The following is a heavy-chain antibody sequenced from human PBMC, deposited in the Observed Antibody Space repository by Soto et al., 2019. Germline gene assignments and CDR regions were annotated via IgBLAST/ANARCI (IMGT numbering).Heavy chain of an antibody. CDR1: GFSLSTSGVG. Sequence: QITLKESGPTLVKPTQTLTLTCTFSGFSLSTSGVGVGWIRQPPGKALEWLALIYWDDDKRHRPSLKSSLTIAKDTPTNHVVLTTTNMDPVDTATHHCAHSSNFLWFGGGGCAPWGQGALVTVSS. D-gene: IGHD3-10*01. V-gene: IGHV2-5*02. CDR2: IYWDDDK. J-gene: IGHJ5*02. CDR3: AHSSNFLWFGGGGCAP.